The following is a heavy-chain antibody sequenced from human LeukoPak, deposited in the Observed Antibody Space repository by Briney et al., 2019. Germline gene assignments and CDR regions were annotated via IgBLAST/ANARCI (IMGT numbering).Heavy chain of an antibody. CDR1: GFSVNTNY. CDR2: IYRDGTT. CDR3: ARLEWDVLPAP. D-gene: IGHD3-3*01. J-gene: IGHJ4*02. Sequence: GGSLRLSCAASGFSVNTNYMSWVRQAPGKGLEWVSIIYRDGTTSYADSVKGRFTISRDNSKNTLYLQMNSLRPEDTAVYYCARLEWDVLPAPWGQGTLVAVSS. V-gene: IGHV3-53*01.